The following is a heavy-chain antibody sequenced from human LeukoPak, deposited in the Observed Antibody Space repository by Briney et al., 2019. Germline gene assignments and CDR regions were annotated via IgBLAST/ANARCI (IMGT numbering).Heavy chain of an antibody. Sequence: GGSLRLSCAASGFTFSSYAMSWVRQAPGKGLEWVSSISSSSSYIYYADSVKGRFTISRDNAKNSLYLQMNSLRAEDTAVYYCARAVTAAAQRYYYYYMDVWGKGTTVTVSS. D-gene: IGHD6-13*01. CDR2: ISSSSSYI. J-gene: IGHJ6*03. V-gene: IGHV3-21*01. CDR3: ARAVTAAAQRYYYYYMDV. CDR1: GFTFSSYA.